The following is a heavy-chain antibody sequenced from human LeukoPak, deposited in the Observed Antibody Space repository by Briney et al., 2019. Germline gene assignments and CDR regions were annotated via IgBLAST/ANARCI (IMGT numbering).Heavy chain of an antibody. Sequence: PGGSLRLSCAASGFPFSSYAMSWVRQAPGRALEWVSAVSGSGGTTYYTDSVKGRFTISRDNSKNTLYLQMNSLRAEDPAVYYCAKSDYYDSSGHPSSFEYWGQGTLVTVSS. CDR1: GFPFSSYA. J-gene: IGHJ4*02. D-gene: IGHD3-22*01. CDR2: VSGSGGTT. CDR3: AKSDYYDSSGHPSSFEY. V-gene: IGHV3-23*01.